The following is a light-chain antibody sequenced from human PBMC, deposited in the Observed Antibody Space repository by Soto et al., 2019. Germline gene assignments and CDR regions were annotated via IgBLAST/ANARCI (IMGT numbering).Light chain of an antibody. Sequence: QSVLTQPPSVSAAPGQKVTISCSGSSSNIGINYVSWYQQFPGTAPKLLIYDNNKRPSGIPDRFSGSKSGTSATLGITGLQTGDEADYYCGTWDNSLSTVVFGGGTQLTVL. V-gene: IGLV1-51*01. CDR2: DNN. J-gene: IGLJ3*02. CDR3: GTWDNSLSTVV. CDR1: SSNIGINY.